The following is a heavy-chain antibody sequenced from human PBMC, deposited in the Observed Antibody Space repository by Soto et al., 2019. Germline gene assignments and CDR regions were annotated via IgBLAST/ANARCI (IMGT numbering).Heavy chain of an antibody. D-gene: IGHD2-15*01. V-gene: IGHV4-34*01. J-gene: IGHJ4*02. CDR3: ARGKRDPNCSGGSCYSDYFDY. CDR2: INHSGST. Sequence: ETLSLTCAVYGGSFSGYYWSWIRQPPGKGLEWIGEINHSGSTNYNPSLKSRVTISVDTSKNQFSLKLSSVTAADTAVYYCARGKRDPNCSGGSCYSDYFDYWGQGTLVTVSS. CDR1: GGSFSGYY.